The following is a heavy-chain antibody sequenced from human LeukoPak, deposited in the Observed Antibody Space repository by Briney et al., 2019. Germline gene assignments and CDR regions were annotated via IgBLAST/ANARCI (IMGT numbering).Heavy chain of an antibody. V-gene: IGHV4-34*01. D-gene: IGHD3-22*01. J-gene: IGHJ5*02. CDR1: GGPFSGYY. Sequence: SETLSLTCAVYGGPFSGYYWSWIRQPPGKGLEWIGEINHSGSTNYNPSLKSRVTISVDTSKNQFSLKLSSVTAADTAVYYCARDLSSRLGSNNHYYHTYNWFDPWGQGTLVTVSS. CDR2: INHSGST. CDR3: ARDLSSRLGSNNHYYHTYNWFDP.